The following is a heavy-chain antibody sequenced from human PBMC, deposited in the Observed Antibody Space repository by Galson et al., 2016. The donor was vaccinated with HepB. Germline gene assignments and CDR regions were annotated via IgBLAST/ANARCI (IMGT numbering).Heavy chain of an antibody. Sequence: QSGAEVKKPGESLRISCKGSGYSFSSHWISWVRQMPGKGLEWMGRIDPRDSYTDYSPSFQGHVTISTDMSVTTAYLQWSSLQTSDTAIYYCSRHVGHYFDSRFDPWGQGTLVTVSS. V-gene: IGHV5-10-1*01. CDR3: SRHVGHYFDSRFDP. D-gene: IGHD3-10*01. CDR1: GYSFSSHW. J-gene: IGHJ5*02. CDR2: IDPRDSYT.